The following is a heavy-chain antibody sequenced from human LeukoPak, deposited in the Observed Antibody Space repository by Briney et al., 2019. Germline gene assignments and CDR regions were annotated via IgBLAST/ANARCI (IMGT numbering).Heavy chain of an antibody. J-gene: IGHJ5*02. CDR2: VYYNGDT. V-gene: IGHV4-34*01. D-gene: IGHD2/OR15-2a*01. CDR1: GGSFSGYY. Sequence: SETLSLTCAVYGGSFSGYYWSWIRQPPGKGLEWIANVYYNGDTYYNSSLYSRVTISADTSKNQFSLNLRSVTAADTAVYYCARLLSPGWFDPWGQGTLVTVSS. CDR3: ARLLSPGWFDP.